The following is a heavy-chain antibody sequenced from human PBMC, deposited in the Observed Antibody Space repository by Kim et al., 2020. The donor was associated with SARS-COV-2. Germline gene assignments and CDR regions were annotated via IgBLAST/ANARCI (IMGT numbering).Heavy chain of an antibody. J-gene: IGHJ5*02. CDR3: AREVVGGWYSPHNWFDP. CDR1: GYTFTSYA. Sequence: ASVKVSCKASGYTFTSYAMHWVRQAPGQRLEWMGWINAGNGNTKYSQKFQGRVTITRDTSASTAYMELSSLRSEDTAVYYCAREVVGGWYSPHNWFDPWGQGTLVTVSS. D-gene: IGHD6-19*01. CDR2: INAGNGNT. V-gene: IGHV1-3*01.